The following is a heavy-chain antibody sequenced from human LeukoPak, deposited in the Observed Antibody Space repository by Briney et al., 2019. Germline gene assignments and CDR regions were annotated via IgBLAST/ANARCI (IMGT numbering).Heavy chain of an antibody. V-gene: IGHV3-48*01. CDR1: GFSFSGYS. CDR2: ISKSSNTI. J-gene: IGHJ4*02. Sequence: GGSLRLSCEASGFSFSGYSMNWVRQAPGKGLEWVSYISKSSNTIYYADSVKGRFTISRDNARNSLYLQMNSLRVEDTAVYYCARDPREPGHFDYWGQGTLVTVSS. D-gene: IGHD1-26*01. CDR3: ARDPREPGHFDY.